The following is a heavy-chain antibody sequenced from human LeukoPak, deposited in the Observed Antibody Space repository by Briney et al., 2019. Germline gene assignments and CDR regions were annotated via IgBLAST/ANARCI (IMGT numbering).Heavy chain of an antibody. CDR2: INPNSGGT. J-gene: IGHJ6*02. V-gene: IGHV1-2*02. CDR1: GYTFTGYY. D-gene: IGHD6-6*01. Sequence: ASVKVSCKASGYTFTGYYMHWVRQAPGQGLEWMGWINPNSGGTNYAQKFQGRVTMTRDTSISTAYMELSSLRSEDTAVYYCARDSSIAAPYYYGMDVWGQGTTVTVSS. CDR3: ARDSSIAAPYYYGMDV.